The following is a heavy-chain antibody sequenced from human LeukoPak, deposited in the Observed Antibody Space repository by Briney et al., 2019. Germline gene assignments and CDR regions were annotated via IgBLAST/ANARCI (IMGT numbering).Heavy chain of an antibody. CDR2: INPNSGGT. V-gene: IGHV1-2*02. D-gene: IGHD5-18*01. J-gene: IGHJ6*03. CDR3: ARNVQLWQPGFPAGYYYYYYMDV. Sequence: SPKLSSKPSGYTLTGYYMHSVRQAPGQGLEWRGWINPNSGGTNYAQKFQGRVTMPRDTSISTAYMKLSRLRSQAPACYYFARNVQLWQPGFPAGYYYYYYMDVWVKGTTVSISS. CDR1: GYTLTGYY.